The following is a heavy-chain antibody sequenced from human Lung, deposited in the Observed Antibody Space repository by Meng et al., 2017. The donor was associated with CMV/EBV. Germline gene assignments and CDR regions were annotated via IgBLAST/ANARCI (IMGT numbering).Heavy chain of an antibody. J-gene: IGHJ4*02. D-gene: IGHD2-2*01. CDR2: IPHDGSNK. CDR1: GFTFNFYG. Sequence: GGSXRLXCAASGFTFNFYGMHWVRQAPGKGLEWVAFIPHDGSNKYYSESVKGRFTISRDNYENTLYLQMNSLRAEDMAVYYCAKDRDCSSTSCSIRFDYWXQGTXVTVSS. V-gene: IGHV3-30*02. CDR3: AKDRDCSSTSCSIRFDY.